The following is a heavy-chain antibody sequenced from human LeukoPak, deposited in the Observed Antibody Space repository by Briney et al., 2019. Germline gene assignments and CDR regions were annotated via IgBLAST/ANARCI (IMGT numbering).Heavy chain of an antibody. J-gene: IGHJ6*02. CDR1: GYTFTSYG. D-gene: IGHD3-10*01. CDR3: ARDLYGSGSYCHPADYYYYGIDV. V-gene: IGHV1-18*01. CDR2: ISAYNGNT. Sequence: ASVKVSCKASGYTFTSYGISWVRQAPGQGLEWMGWISAYNGNTNYAQKLQGRVTMTTDTSTSTAYMELRSLRSDDTAVYYCARDLYGSGSYCHPADYYYYGIDVWGQGTTVTVSS.